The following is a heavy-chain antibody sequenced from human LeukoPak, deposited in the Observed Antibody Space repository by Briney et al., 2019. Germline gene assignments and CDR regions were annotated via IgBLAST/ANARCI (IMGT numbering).Heavy chain of an antibody. D-gene: IGHD4-11*01. CDR2: ISGSGGST. V-gene: IGHV3-23*01. J-gene: IGHJ4*02. CDR1: GFTFSSYA. Sequence: GGSLRLSCAASGFTFSSYAMSWVRQAPGKGLEWVSGISGSGGSTYYADSVKGRFTISRDNSDNTLYLQMNSLRADDAAVYYCAKGYYGNYVAVDYWGQGTLVTVSS. CDR3: AKGYYGNYVAVDY.